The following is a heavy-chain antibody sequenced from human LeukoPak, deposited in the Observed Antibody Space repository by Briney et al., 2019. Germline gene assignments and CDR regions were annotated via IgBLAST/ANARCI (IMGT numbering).Heavy chain of an antibody. Sequence: PGRSLTLSCAASGFIFTSYSMNWNRQAPGQGLELVSYISSPSTNIYNVDSVKGRFTISRDNAKNSLFLQMNSLRDEDTAVYYCARESYWGSSGKGFDYWGQGTLVTVSS. V-gene: IGHV3-48*02. D-gene: IGHD7-27*01. CDR2: ISSPSTNI. J-gene: IGHJ4*02. CDR1: GFIFTSYS. CDR3: ARESYWGSSGKGFDY.